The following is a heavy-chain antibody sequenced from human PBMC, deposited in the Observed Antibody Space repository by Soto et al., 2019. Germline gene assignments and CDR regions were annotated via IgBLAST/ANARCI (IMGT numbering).Heavy chain of an antibody. Sequence: GGSLRLSCAASGFTFSSYSMNWVRQAPGKGLEWVSSISSSSSYIYYADSVKGRFTISRDNAKNSLYLQMNSLRAEDTAVYYCAAKRAERWLQSLDYYYYGMDVWGQGTTVTVSS. J-gene: IGHJ6*02. CDR3: AAKRAERWLQSLDYYYYGMDV. CDR2: ISSSSSYI. V-gene: IGHV3-21*01. D-gene: IGHD5-12*01. CDR1: GFTFSSYS.